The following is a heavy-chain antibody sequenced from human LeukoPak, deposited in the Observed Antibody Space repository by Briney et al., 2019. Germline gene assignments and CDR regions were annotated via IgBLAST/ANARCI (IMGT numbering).Heavy chain of an antibody. J-gene: IGHJ4*02. D-gene: IGHD2-2*03. V-gene: IGHV4-4*07. CDR3: STSGYCSSTSCSDF. CDR1: GDSITNYY. Sequence: SETLSLTCTVSGDSITNYYWSWTRQPAGKGLEWIGRIYTSGTTNYNPSLKRRVTMSVDTSKNQFSLKLSSVTAADTAVYYCSTSGYCSSTSCSDFWGQGTLVTVSS. CDR2: IYTSGTT.